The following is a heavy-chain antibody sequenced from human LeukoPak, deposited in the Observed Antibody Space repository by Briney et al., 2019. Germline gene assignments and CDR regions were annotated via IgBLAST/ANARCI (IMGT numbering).Heavy chain of an antibody. CDR2: IIPLFGTP. V-gene: IGHV1-69*06. CDR3: ASATLRCSGGSCYEMDV. CDR1: GGTFSSYT. Sequence: SVKVSCKASGGTFSSYTISWVRQAPGQGLEWMGGIIPLFGTPDYAQKFQDRLTITADKSTSTAYMELSSLRSEDTAVYYCASATLRCSGGSCYEMDVWGKGTTVTISS. J-gene: IGHJ6*04. D-gene: IGHD2-15*01.